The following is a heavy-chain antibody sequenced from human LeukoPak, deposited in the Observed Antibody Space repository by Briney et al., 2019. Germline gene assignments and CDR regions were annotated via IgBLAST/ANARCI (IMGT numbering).Heavy chain of an antibody. Sequence: GGSLRLSCAASGFTFSSYSMNWVRQAPGKGLEWVSSISSSSSYIYYADSVKGRFTISRDNSKNTLYLQMNSLRAEDTAVYYCAKLFLDAAGRGYFDYWGQGTLVTVSS. D-gene: IGHD1-14*01. CDR2: ISSSSSYI. J-gene: IGHJ4*02. CDR3: AKLFLDAAGRGYFDY. V-gene: IGHV3-21*01. CDR1: GFTFSSYS.